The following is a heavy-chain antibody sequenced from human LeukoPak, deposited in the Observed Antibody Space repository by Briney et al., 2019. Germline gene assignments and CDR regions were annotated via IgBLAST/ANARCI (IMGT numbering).Heavy chain of an antibody. CDR1: GGTISSSSIN. CDR2: IDDSGNT. J-gene: IGHJ4*02. D-gene: IGHD6-6*01. Sequence: PSGTLCLSCTASGGTISSSSINWGRQRQPTGLEWVSVGCIDDSGNTYYYPYLRSSITISVDTSKNKFTLKQSSVTAADTAVYYCARQDSSSSEWGQGTLVTVSS. V-gene: IGHV4-39*01. CDR3: ARQDSSSSE.